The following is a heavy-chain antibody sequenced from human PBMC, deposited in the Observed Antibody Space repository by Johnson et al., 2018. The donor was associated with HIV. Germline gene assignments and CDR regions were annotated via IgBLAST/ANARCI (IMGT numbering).Heavy chain of an antibody. D-gene: IGHD2-2*01. CDR2: INQDGSEI. Sequence: VQLVESGGGLVQPGGSLRLSCAASGFTFRSYWMSWVRQAPGKGLEWVANINQDGSEIYYVDSVKGRFTISRDNSKNTLYLQLNSLRAEDTAVYYCAKDVIVVVPAAPDAFDIWGQGTMVTVSS. CDR3: AKDVIVVVPAAPDAFDI. V-gene: IGHV3-7*05. J-gene: IGHJ3*02. CDR1: GFTFRSYW.